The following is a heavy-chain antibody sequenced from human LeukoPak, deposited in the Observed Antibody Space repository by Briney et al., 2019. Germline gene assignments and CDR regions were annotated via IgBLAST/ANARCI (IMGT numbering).Heavy chain of an antibody. CDR3: ARLGVITAAGTYDY. J-gene: IGHJ4*02. CDR1: GFTFSDYF. D-gene: IGHD6-13*01. Sequence: GGSLRLSCAASGFTFSDYFMTWIRQAPGNGLQWIAHMRGSGETVSYADSVRGRFTISGDNVKNSLYLQMNSLRAEDTAVYYCARLGVITAAGTYDYWGQGTLVTVSS. CDR2: MRGSGETV. V-gene: IGHV3-11*01.